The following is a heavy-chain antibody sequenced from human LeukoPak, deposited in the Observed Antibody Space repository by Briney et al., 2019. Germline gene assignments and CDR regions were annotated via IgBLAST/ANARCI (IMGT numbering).Heavy chain of an antibody. CDR3: AKAFGPTVTHLYGFDY. V-gene: IGHV3-30*02. D-gene: IGHD4-17*01. J-gene: IGHJ4*02. Sequence: GGSLRLSCAASGLIFSSYGMHSVRQAPGKGLEWVAFIRYDGSNKYYADSVKGRFTISRDNSKNTLYLQMNSLRAEDTAVYYCAKAFGPTVTHLYGFDYWGQGTLVTVSS. CDR2: IRYDGSNK. CDR1: GLIFSSYG.